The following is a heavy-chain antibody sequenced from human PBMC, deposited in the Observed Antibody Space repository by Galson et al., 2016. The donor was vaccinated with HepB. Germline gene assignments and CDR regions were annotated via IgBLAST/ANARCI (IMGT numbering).Heavy chain of an antibody. CDR2: ITDNGGHT. J-gene: IGHJ4*02. V-gene: IGHV3-23*01. Sequence: LRLSCAASGLTFSSYAMTWVRQAPGKGLEWVSTITDNGGHTYYADSVKGRFTISRDNSKNTLYLQMNSLRAEDTALYYCASHAASGSYSDYFPHWGQGTLVTVSS. D-gene: IGHD3-10*01. CDR1: GLTFSSYA. CDR3: ASHAASGSYSDYFPH.